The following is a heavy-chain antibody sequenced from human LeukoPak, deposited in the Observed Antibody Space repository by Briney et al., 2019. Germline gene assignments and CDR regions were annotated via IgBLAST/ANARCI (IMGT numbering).Heavy chain of an antibody. CDR2: ISGHNDDT. J-gene: IGHJ6*03. V-gene: IGHV1-18*01. Sequence: SVKVSCKASGYTFTSYAISWVRQAPGQGLEWMGWISGHNDDTNYAQRLQGRVTMTTDTSTSTAYMELRSLRSDDTAVYYCARAGYCSGGSCYPYYYYYYMDVWGKGTTVTVSS. CDR1: GYTFTSYA. CDR3: ARAGYCSGGSCYPYYYYYYMDV. D-gene: IGHD2-15*01.